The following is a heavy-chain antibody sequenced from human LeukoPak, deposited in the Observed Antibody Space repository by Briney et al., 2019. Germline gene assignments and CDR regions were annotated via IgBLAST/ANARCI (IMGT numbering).Heavy chain of an antibody. CDR2: ISGSGGST. J-gene: IGHJ4*02. V-gene: IGHV3-23*01. D-gene: IGHD5-12*01. CDR1: GFTFSSYA. CDR3: AKSNIVATCFDY. Sequence: GGSLRLSCAASGFTFSSYAMSWVRQAPGKGLEWVSAISGSGGSTYYADSVKGRFTISRDNSKNTPYLQVNSLRAEDTAVYYCAKSNIVATCFDYWGQGTLVTVSS.